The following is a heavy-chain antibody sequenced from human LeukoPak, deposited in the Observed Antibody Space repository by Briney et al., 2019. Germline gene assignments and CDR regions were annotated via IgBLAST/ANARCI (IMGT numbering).Heavy chain of an antibody. J-gene: IGHJ4*02. V-gene: IGHV5-51*01. CDR3: ARLNDFRLDY. D-gene: IGHD3-3*01. Sequence: GESLRISFKGSGYTFSSYWIGWVRQMPGKGLEWMGIIYPGDSDTRYSLSLQGQVTISVDTSIGTAYLQWSSLKASHTAIYYCARLNDFRLDYWGQGTLVTVSS. CDR2: IYPGDSDT. CDR1: GYTFSSYW.